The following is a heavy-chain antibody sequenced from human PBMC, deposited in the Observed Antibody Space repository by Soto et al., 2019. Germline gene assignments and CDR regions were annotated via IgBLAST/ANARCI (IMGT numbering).Heavy chain of an antibody. CDR1: GFTFDDYS. CDR3: AKGRSMITVINFFDC. D-gene: IGHD3-22*01. CDR2: ISWNGGNI. Sequence: GGSLRLSCAASGFTFDDYSMHWVRQVLGKGLEWVSGISWNGGNIVYADSVKGRFTISRDNAKNCLYLQMNSLRPEDTALYYCAKGRSMITVINFFDCWGQGTLVTVS. J-gene: IGHJ4*02. V-gene: IGHV3-9*01.